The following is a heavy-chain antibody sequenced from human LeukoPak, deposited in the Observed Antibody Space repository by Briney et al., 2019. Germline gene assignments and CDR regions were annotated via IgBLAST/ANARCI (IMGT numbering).Heavy chain of an antibody. V-gene: IGHV4-39*01. J-gene: IGHJ3*02. D-gene: IGHD2-15*01. CDR1: GGSISSSSYY. Sequence: SETLSLTCTVSGGSISSSSYYWGWIRQPPGKGLEWIGSIYYSGSTYYNPSLKSRVTISVDTSKNQFSLKLSSVTAADTAVYYCARLSIVVVPAAINRYCSGGSCYSIRAFDIWGQGTMVTVSS. CDR2: IYYSGST. CDR3: ARLSIVVVPAAINRYCSGGSCYSIRAFDI.